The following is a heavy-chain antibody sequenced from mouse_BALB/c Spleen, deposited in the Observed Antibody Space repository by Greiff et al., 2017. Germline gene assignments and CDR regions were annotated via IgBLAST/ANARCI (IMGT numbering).Heavy chain of an antibody. D-gene: IGHD1-1*01. CDR2: IYPGGGYT. V-gene: IGHV1-63*02. CDR3: ARMILQVYFDY. CDR1: GYTFTNYW. Sequence: QVQLKQSGAELVRPGTSVTISCKASGYTFTNYWLGWVKQRPGHGLEWIGVIYPGGGYTNYNEKFKGQATLTADTSSSTAYMQLSSLTSEDSAVYFCARMILQVYFDYWGQGTTLTVSS. J-gene: IGHJ2*01.